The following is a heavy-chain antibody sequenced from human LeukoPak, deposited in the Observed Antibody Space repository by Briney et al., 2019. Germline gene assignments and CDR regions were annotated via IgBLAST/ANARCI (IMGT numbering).Heavy chain of an antibody. CDR1: GYTFTSYG. Sequence: ASVKVSCKASGYTFTSYGISWVRQAPGQGLEWMGWISAYNGNTNYAQKFQGRVTITRNTSISTAYMELSSLRSEDTAVYYCARGYYDILTGRAGSYYSNYYYMDVWGKGTTVTVSS. CDR3: ARGYYDILTGRAGSYYSNYYYMDV. J-gene: IGHJ6*03. CDR2: ISAYNGNT. V-gene: IGHV1-18*01. D-gene: IGHD3-9*01.